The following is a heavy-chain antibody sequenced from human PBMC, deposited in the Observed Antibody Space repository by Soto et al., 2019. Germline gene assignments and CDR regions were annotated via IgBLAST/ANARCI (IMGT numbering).Heavy chain of an antibody. CDR3: ARGGYCSSTSCSDGGLDY. CDR1: GYTFTGYY. CDR2: INPNSGGT. D-gene: IGHD2-2*01. J-gene: IGHJ4*02. Sequence: GASVKVSCKASGYTFTGYYMHWVRQAPGQGLEWMGWINPNSGGTNYAQKFQGWVTMTRDTSISTAYMELSRLRSDDTAVYYCARGGYCSSTSCSDGGLDYWGQGTLVTVSS. V-gene: IGHV1-2*04.